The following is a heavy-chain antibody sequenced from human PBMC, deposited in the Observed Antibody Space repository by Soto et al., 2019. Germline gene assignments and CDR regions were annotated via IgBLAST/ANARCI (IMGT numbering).Heavy chain of an antibody. CDR3: ARTKNSGTPFGY. J-gene: IGHJ4*02. D-gene: IGHD1-1*01. CDR1: GGSISTSNW. Sequence: QVQLQESGPGLVKPSGTLSLTCAVSGGSISTSNWWSWVRQPPGKGLEWIGEVYHSGSTNYNPSFKGPSGLAVKKAQKQVPPKFNSVTAADTGLVYCARTKNSGTPFGYWGQGSPVTVSS. CDR2: VYHSGST. V-gene: IGHV4-4*02.